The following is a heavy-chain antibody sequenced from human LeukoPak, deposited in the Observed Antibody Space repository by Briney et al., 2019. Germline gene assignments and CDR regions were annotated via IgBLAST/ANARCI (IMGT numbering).Heavy chain of an antibody. Sequence: GGSLRLSCAASGFTFSNYWMSWVRQAPGKGLEWLANINQDGSEMCYVDSVKGRFTISRDNGKNSLYLQINSLRADDTAVYYCARDQGSMIVVRTTNCYIDLWGGGNLVTVSS. CDR1: GFTFSNYW. CDR3: ARDQGSMIVVRTTNCYIDL. D-gene: IGHD3-22*01. V-gene: IGHV3-7*01. J-gene: IGHJ2*01. CDR2: INQDGSEM.